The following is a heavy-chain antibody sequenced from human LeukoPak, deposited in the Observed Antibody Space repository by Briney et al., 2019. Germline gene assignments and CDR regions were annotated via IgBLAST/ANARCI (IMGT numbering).Heavy chain of an antibody. Sequence: GGSLRLSCAASGFTFSSYAMSWVRQAPGKGLEWVSAISGSTDSTYHADSVKGRFTISRDNSKNTLYLQMDSLRAEDTAVYYCAKGWRLLDYWGQGTLVTVSS. V-gene: IGHV3-23*01. D-gene: IGHD6-25*01. CDR3: AKGWRLLDY. CDR2: ISGSTDST. CDR1: GFTFSSYA. J-gene: IGHJ4*02.